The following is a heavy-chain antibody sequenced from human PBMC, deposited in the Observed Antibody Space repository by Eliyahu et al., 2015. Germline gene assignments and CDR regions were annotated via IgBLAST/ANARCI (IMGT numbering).Heavy chain of an antibody. CDR2: VNPNSGGT. J-gene: IGHJ3*02. D-gene: IGHD6-19*01. V-gene: IGHV1-2*06. CDR3: AXDWISVAGNDAFDI. Sequence: PVNPNSGGTKNAQXFQGRVTMTRDTSISTASMELSRLRSDDTAVYYCAXDWISVAGNDAFDIWGQGTMVTVSS.